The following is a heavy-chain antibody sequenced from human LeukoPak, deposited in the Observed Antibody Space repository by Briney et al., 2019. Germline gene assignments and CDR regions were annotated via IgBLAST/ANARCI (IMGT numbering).Heavy chain of an antibody. D-gene: IGHD3-22*01. Sequence: PGGSLRLSCAASGFTFSSYAMSWVRQAPGKGLEWVSAISGSGGSTYYADSVKGRFTISRDNSKNTLYLQMNSLRAEDTAVYYCAKGPARGLDYDTGNAFDIWGQGTMVTVSS. J-gene: IGHJ3*02. CDR1: GFTFSSYA. CDR3: AKGPARGLDYDTGNAFDI. CDR2: ISGSGGST. V-gene: IGHV3-23*01.